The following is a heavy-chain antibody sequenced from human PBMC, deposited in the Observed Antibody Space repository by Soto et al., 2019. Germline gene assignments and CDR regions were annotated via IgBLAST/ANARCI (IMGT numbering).Heavy chain of an antibody. Sequence: QVQLVQSGSELKKPGASVKVSCKASGYTFTSYAMNWVRQAPGQGLEWMGWINTNTGNPTYAQGFTGRFVFSLDTSVSTAYLQICSLKAEDTAVYYCAREIGVLRYFDWLPNHYYYYGMDVWGQGTTVTVSS. CDR2: INTNTGNP. CDR1: GYTFTSYA. V-gene: IGHV7-4-1*01. J-gene: IGHJ6*02. CDR3: AREIGVLRYFDWLPNHYYYYGMDV. D-gene: IGHD3-9*01.